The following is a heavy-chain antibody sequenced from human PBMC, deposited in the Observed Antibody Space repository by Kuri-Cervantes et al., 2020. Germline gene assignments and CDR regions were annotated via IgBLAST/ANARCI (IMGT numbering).Heavy chain of an antibody. J-gene: IGHJ6*02. CDR2: ISSSSSYI. V-gene: IGHV3-21*04. Sequence: GESLKISCAASGFTFSSYGMHWVRQAPGKGLEWVSSISSSSSYIYYADSVKGRFTISRDNAKNSLYLQMNSLRSEDTAVYYCASRGYSYGYDYYYGMDVWGQGTTVTVSS. D-gene: IGHD5-18*01. CDR1: GFTFSSYG. CDR3: ASRGYSYGYDYYYGMDV.